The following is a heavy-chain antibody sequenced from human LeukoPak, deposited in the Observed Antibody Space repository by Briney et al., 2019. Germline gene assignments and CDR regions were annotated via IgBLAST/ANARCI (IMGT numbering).Heavy chain of an antibody. Sequence: PGGSLRLSCAASGFTFSSYAMSWVRQAPGKGLEWVSAISGSGGSTYYADSVKGRSTISRDNSKNTLYLQMNSLSAEDTAVYYCAKERLLTSQAYYYYGMDVWGQGTTVTVSS. CDR2: ISGSGGST. V-gene: IGHV3-23*01. D-gene: IGHD2-21*01. CDR3: AKERLLTSQAYYYYGMDV. CDR1: GFTFSSYA. J-gene: IGHJ6*02.